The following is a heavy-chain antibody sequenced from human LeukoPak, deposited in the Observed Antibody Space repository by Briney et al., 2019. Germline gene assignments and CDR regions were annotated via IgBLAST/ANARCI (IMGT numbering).Heavy chain of an antibody. Sequence: ASVKVSCKASGYTFTGYNMHWVRQAPGQGLEWMGWINPNSGGTNYAQKFQGRVTMTRDTSISTAYMELSRLRSEDTAVYDCDRDPRLGLMLFDIWGQGTMVTVAS. D-gene: IGHD3-9*01. CDR2: INPNSGGT. CDR1: GYTFTGYN. J-gene: IGHJ3*02. V-gene: IGHV1-2*02. CDR3: DRDPRLGLMLFDI.